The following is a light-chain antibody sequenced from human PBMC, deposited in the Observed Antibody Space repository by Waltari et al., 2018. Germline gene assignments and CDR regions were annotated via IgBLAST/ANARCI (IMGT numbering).Light chain of an antibody. J-gene: IGKJ5*01. CDR2: VAS. CDR3: QQYNNWPIT. V-gene: IGKV3-15*01. Sequence: EVVMTQSPVTLSVSPGERVTLSCRASQTIGSNLAWSQQKPGQAPRLLIFVASTRATGVPARFSGSGSGTDFTLTISSLQSEDLAVYYCQQYNNWPITFGQGTRLEAK. CDR1: QTIGSN.